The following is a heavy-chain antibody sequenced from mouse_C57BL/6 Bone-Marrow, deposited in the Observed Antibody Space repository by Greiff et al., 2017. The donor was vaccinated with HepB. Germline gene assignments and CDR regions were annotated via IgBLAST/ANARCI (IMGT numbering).Heavy chain of an antibody. Sequence: EVQLQQSGPVLVKPGASVKMSCKASGYTFTDYYMNWVKQSHGKSLEWIGVINPYNGGTSYNQKFKGKATLTGDKSSSTAYMELNSLTSEDSAVYYCARRSYYYGSSGFDYWGQGTTLTVSS. CDR1: GYTFTDYY. CDR3: ARRSYYYGSSGFDY. CDR2: INPYNGGT. J-gene: IGHJ2*01. V-gene: IGHV1-19*01. D-gene: IGHD1-1*01.